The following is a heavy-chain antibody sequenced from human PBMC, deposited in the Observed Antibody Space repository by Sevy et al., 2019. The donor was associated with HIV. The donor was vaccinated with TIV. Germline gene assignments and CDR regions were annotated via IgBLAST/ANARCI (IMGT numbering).Heavy chain of an antibody. J-gene: IGHJ4*02. Sequence: GGSLRLSCAASGLTFNSDAMSWVQQPPGRALEWVSAIGGSGETTVYADSVRGRFTISRDNSKNTLFLVMNSLRAEDTAVYYCAKDYMRNLWRGYFDSWGQGTLVTVSS. CDR3: AKDYMRNLWRGYFDS. CDR2: IGGSGETT. V-gene: IGHV3-23*01. CDR1: GLTFNSDA. D-gene: IGHD3-3*01.